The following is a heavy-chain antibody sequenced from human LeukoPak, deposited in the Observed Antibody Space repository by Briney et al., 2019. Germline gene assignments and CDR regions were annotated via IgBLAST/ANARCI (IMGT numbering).Heavy chain of an antibody. CDR2: IIPIFGTA. V-gene: IGHV1-69*05. CDR1: GGTFSSYA. Sequence: GASVKVSCKASGGTFSSYAISWVRQAPGQGLEWMGGIIPIFGTANYAQKFQGRVTITTDESTSTAYVELSSLRFEDTAVYYCARGGDGYNYVGYNWFDPWGQGTLVTVSS. CDR3: ARGGDGYNYVGYNWFDP. D-gene: IGHD5-24*01. J-gene: IGHJ5*02.